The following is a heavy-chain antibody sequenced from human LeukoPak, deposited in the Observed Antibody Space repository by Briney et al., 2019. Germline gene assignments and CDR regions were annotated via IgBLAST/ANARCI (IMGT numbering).Heavy chain of an antibody. D-gene: IGHD6-19*01. Sequence: SETLSLTCAVYGGSFSGYYWSWIRQPPGKGLEWIGEINHSGSTNYNPSLKSRVTISVDTSKNQFSLKLSSVTAADTAVYYCARVRLSSGWYGDYWGQGTLVTVSS. J-gene: IGHJ4*02. V-gene: IGHV4-34*01. CDR1: GGSFSGYY. CDR3: ARVRLSSGWYGDY. CDR2: INHSGST.